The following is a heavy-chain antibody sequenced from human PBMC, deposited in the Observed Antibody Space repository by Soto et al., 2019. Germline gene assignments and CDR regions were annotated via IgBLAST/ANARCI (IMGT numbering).Heavy chain of an antibody. CDR1: GASLSRYD. Sequence: SETLSLTCNVSGASLSRYDWSWIRQPPGKGLEWIGRSYATGDTDYNPSLKSRISMSVDMSKKQFSLTLRSVTAADTAIYYCVRDGTKNLRDRFEPWGRGILVTVSS. D-gene: IGHD1-26*01. CDR3: VRDGTKNLRDRFEP. CDR2: SYATGDT. J-gene: IGHJ5*02. V-gene: IGHV4-4*07.